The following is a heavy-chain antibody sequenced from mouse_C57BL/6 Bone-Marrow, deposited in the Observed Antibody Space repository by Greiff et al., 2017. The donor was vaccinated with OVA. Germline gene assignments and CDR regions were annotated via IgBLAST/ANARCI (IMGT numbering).Heavy chain of an antibody. CDR1: GYTFTSYW. D-gene: IGHD2-5*01. Sequence: QVQLQQPGAELVRPGTSVKLSCKASGYTFTSYWMHWVKQRPGQGLEWIGVIDPSDSYTNYNQKFKGKATLTVDTSSSTAYMQLSSLTSEDSAVYYCAKEAYYSNYCYYAMDYWGQGTSVTVSS. CDR2: IDPSDSYT. J-gene: IGHJ4*01. V-gene: IGHV1-59*01. CDR3: AKEAYYSNYCYYAMDY.